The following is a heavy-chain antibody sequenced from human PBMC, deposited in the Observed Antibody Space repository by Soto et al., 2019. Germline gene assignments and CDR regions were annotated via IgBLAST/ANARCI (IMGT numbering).Heavy chain of an antibody. V-gene: IGHV3-48*04. Sequence: PGGSLRLSCAAPGFTFSSYSMNWVRQAPGKGLEWVSYISSSSSTIYYADSVKGRFTISRDNAKNTLYLQMNSLRAEDTAVHYCVRGQGGRENYWGQGTLVTVSS. CDR3: VRGQGGRENY. CDR2: ISSSSSTI. J-gene: IGHJ4*02. CDR1: GFTFSSYS.